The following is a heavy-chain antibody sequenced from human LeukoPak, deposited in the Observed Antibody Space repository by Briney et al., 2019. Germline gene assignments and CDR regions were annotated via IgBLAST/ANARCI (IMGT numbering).Heavy chain of an antibody. V-gene: IGHV3-21*01. J-gene: IGHJ4*02. D-gene: IGHD2-15*01. CDR2: ISSTGTYI. CDR1: EFTFSSYT. Sequence: GGSLRLSCAASEFTFSSYTINWVRQAPGKGLEWVSSISSTGTYISYADSVKGRFTISRDNAKNSLYLQMNSLRAEDTAVYYCARGGGNFDYWGQGTLVTVSS. CDR3: ARGGGNFDY.